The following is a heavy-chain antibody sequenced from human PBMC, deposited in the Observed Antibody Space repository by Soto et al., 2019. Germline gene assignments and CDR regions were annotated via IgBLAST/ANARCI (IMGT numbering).Heavy chain of an antibody. J-gene: IGHJ6*02. Sequence: PEKLRLTYTVSGGSISSGGYYWSWIRQHPGKGLEWIGYIYYSGSTNYNPSLKSRGTISVDTSKNQFSLKLSSVTAADTAVYYCARSSGYCSGVFFYRSSSSYYCMHFLGHALTVTV. D-gene: IGHD2-15*01. CDR3: ARSSGYCSGVFFYRSSSSYYCMHF. CDR1: GGSISSGGYY. V-gene: IGHV4-61*08. CDR2: IYYSGST.